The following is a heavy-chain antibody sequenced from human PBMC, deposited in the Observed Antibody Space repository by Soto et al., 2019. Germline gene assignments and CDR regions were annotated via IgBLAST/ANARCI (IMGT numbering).Heavy chain of an antibody. CDR2: ITGTGGNT. Sequence: EVQLLESGGGLVQPGGSLRLSCAASGFPLSTYGMTWVRQAPGKGLEWVSAITGTGGNTYYVDSVKGRFTSSRDNSKNMLYLQVNSMRVEDTAVDYCARIRGYWYGLEVSGQGTTVTVSS. V-gene: IGHV3-23*01. CDR1: GFPLSTYG. CDR3: ARIRGYWYGLEV. D-gene: IGHD2-8*02. J-gene: IGHJ6*02.